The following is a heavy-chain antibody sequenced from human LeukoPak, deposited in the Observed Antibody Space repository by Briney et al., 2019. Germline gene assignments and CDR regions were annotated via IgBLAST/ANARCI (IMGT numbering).Heavy chain of an antibody. Sequence: ASVKVSCMASGYTSTSYDINWVRQATGQGLEWMGWMSPNSGNTGYAENFQGRVTMTTNTSVSTAYMEVSSLRSEDTAVYYCARALSMVRGVLYYHGMDVWGQGTTVTVSS. J-gene: IGHJ6*02. CDR1: GYTSTSYD. CDR2: MSPNSGNT. D-gene: IGHD3-10*01. CDR3: ARALSMVRGVLYYHGMDV. V-gene: IGHV1-8*01.